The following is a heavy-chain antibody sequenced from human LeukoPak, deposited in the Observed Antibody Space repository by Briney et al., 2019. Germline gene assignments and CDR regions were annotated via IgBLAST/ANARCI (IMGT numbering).Heavy chain of an antibody. CDR2: ISDSGGST. V-gene: IGHV3-23*01. CDR1: GFTFGSYA. J-gene: IGHJ4*02. CDR3: AKDQRYSSSWYWGY. Sequence: GGSLRLSCAASGFTFGSYAMSWVRQAPGKGLEWVSAISDSGGSTYYADSVKGRFTISRDNSKNTLYLQMNSLRAEDTAVYYCAKDQRYSSSWYWGYWGQGTLVTVSS. D-gene: IGHD6-13*01.